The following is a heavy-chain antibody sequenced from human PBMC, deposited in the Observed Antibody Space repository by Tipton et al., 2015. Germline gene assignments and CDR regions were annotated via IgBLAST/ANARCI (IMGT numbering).Heavy chain of an antibody. V-gene: IGHV3-11*01. CDR3: ATEGISGSWYGSFDN. D-gene: IGHD6-13*01. CDR2: IGSSVSTI. Sequence: PVQPLEWVSYIGSSVSTIYYADSVKGRFSISRDNVRNSLYLQMNSLRAEDTAVYYCATEGISGSWYGSFDNWGQGTLVTVSS. J-gene: IGHJ4*02.